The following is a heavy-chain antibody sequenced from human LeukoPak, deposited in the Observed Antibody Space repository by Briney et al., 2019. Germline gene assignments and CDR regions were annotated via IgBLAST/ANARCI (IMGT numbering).Heavy chain of an antibody. J-gene: IGHJ3*02. CDR2: INPSGGST. V-gene: IGHV1-46*01. Sequence: GESLKISCKASGYTFTSYYMHWVRQAPGQGLEWMGIINPSGGSTSYAQKFQGRVTMTRDTSTSTVYMELGSLRSEDTAVYYCARVRAAGPRDAFDIWGQGTMVTVSS. D-gene: IGHD6-13*01. CDR3: ARVRAAGPRDAFDI. CDR1: GYTFTSYY.